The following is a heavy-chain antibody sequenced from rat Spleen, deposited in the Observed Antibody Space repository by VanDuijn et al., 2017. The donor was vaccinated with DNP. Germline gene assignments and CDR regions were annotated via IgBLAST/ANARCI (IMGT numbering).Heavy chain of an antibody. J-gene: IGHJ2*01. V-gene: IGHV5-20*01. D-gene: IGHD1-12*03. CDR3: TTAPVYYYDGYYAH. Sequence: EVQLVESGGGLVQPGKSLKLSCAASGFTFSDHYMAWVRQAPTKGLEWVAAISYDGDSTYYRDSVKGRFTLSRDKAKSSLYLQMDSLRSEDTATYYWTTAPVYYYDGYYAHWGQGVMVTVAS. CDR2: ISYDGDST. CDR1: GFTFSDHY.